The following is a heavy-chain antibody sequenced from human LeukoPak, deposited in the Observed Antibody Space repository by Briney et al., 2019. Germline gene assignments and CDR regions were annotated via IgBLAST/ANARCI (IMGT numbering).Heavy chain of an antibody. Sequence: GGSLRLSCAVSGFTFDDYAMHWVRQVPGKGLEWVSGINWNSDSIGYADSVKGRFTTSRDNAKNSLYLRMNSLRAEDTAVYYCARGWSYYDILTGHYYMDVWGKGTTVTISS. J-gene: IGHJ6*03. D-gene: IGHD3-9*01. CDR3: ARGWSYYDILTGHYYMDV. CDR2: INWNSDSI. CDR1: GFTFDDYA. V-gene: IGHV3-9*01.